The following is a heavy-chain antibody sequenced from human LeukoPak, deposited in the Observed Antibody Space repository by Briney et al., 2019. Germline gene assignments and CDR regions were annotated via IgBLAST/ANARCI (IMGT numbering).Heavy chain of an antibody. D-gene: IGHD3-22*01. J-gene: IGHJ4*02. CDR3: ARGDDSSGYVFDY. CDR2: IYSGGST. Sequence: GGSLRLSCAASGFTFSTYWMTWVRQAPGKGLEWVSVIYSGGSTYYADSVKGRFTISRHNSKNTLYLQMNSLRAEDTAVYYCARGDDSSGYVFDYWGQGTLVTVSS. CDR1: GFTFSTYW. V-gene: IGHV3-53*04.